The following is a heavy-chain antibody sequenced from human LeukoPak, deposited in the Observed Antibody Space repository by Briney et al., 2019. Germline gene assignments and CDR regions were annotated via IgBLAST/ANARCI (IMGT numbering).Heavy chain of an antibody. CDR1: GGSISSSSYY. CDR3: ASVEGVVIPTKFDY. V-gene: IGHV4-39*07. D-gene: IGHD3-3*01. J-gene: IGHJ4*02. Sequence: SETLSLTCTVSGGSISSSSYYWGWIRQPPGKGLEWIGSIYYSGSTYYNPSLKSRVTISVDTSKNQFSLKLSSVTAADTAVYYCASVEGVVIPTKFDYWGQGTLVTVSS. CDR2: IYYSGST.